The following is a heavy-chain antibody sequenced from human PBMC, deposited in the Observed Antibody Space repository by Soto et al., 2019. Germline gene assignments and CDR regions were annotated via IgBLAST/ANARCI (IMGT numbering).Heavy chain of an antibody. CDR2: IYPGDSDT. Sequence: LKISCKGSGYTFTRHWIGWVRQMPGKGLEWLAIIYPGDSDTRYSPSFQGQVTFSADKSISTAYLQWSSLKASDTAMYYCVRVGLVGPTSLSNAWFDPWGQGTLVTVSS. V-gene: IGHV5-51*01. CDR1: GYTFTRHW. D-gene: IGHD1-26*01. J-gene: IGHJ5*02. CDR3: VRVGLVGPTSLSNAWFDP.